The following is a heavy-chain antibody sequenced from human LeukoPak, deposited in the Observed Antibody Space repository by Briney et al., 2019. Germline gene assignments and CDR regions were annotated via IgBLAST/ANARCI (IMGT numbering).Heavy chain of an antibody. CDR3: ARGPPNWGYDY. CDR2: MSPNSGDT. D-gene: IGHD7-27*01. CDR1: GYTFTSYD. V-gene: IGHV1-8*01. Sequence: ASVKVSCKASGYTFTSYDFNWVRQATGQRPEWMGWMSPNSGDTSYAQKFQDRVTMTRNTSISTAYMELSSLRSDDTAVYYCARGPPNWGYDYWGPGTLVTVSS. J-gene: IGHJ4*02.